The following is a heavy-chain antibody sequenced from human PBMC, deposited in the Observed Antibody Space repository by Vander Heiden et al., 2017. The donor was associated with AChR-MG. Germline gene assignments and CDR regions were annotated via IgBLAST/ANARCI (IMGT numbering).Heavy chain of an antibody. CDR1: GFTFSNYA. CDR2: VSYDGSKI. J-gene: IGHJ4*02. V-gene: IGHV3-30*18. D-gene: IGHD2-2*01. CDR3: AKGNQGFCSTSTCLYYFDS. Sequence: QVHLVESGGGVVQPGGSLRLSCAASGFTFSNYALHWFRQAPGKGLEWVAVVSYDGSKISYADSVRGRFTISRENSKNTLYLQMKGLRVEDTAVYYCAKGNQGFCSTSTCLYYFDSWGQGTLVTVSS.